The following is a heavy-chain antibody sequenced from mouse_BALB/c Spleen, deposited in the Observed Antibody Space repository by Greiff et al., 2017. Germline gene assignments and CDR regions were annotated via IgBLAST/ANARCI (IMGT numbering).Heavy chain of an antibody. CDR1: GDSITSGY. D-gene: IGHD2-2*01. CDR3: ARYGYPYYFDY. J-gene: IGHJ2*01. V-gene: IGHV3-8*02. CDR2: ISYSGST. Sequence: EVHLVESGPGLVKPSQSLSLTCSVTGDSITSGYWNWIRKFPGNKLEYMGYISYSGSTYYNPSLKSRISITRDTSKNQYYLQLNSVTTEDTATYYCARYGYPYYFDYWGQGTTLTVSS.